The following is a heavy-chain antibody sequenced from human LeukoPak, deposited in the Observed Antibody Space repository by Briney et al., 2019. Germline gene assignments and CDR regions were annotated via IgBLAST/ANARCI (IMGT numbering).Heavy chain of an antibody. J-gene: IGHJ5*02. CDR2: INHSGST. CDR3: AGGSLRYFAKNWFDP. D-gene: IGHD3-9*01. CDR1: GGSFSGYY. V-gene: IGHV4-34*01. Sequence: PSETLSLTCAVYGGSFSGYYWSWIRQPPGKGLEWIGEINHSGSTNYNPSLKSRVTTSVDTSKNQFSLKLSSVTAADTAVYYCAGGSLRYFAKNWFDPWGQGTLVTVSS.